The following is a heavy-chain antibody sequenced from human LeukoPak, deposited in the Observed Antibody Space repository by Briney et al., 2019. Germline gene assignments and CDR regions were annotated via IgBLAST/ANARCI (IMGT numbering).Heavy chain of an antibody. CDR2: INPHSGGT. CDR3: AREVFGATMIDY. D-gene: IGHD1-26*01. V-gene: IGHV1-2*02. Sequence: ASVKVSCKASGYIFSDYYIHWVRQAPGQGPEWMGWINPHSGGTNYAQKFQGRVTMTRDTAISTAYMELSRLRSDDTAVYYCAREVFGATMIDYWGQGTLVTVSS. J-gene: IGHJ4*02. CDR1: GYIFSDYY.